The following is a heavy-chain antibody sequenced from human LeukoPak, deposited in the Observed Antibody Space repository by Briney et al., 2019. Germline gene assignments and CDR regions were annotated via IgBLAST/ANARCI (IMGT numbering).Heavy chain of an antibody. CDR2: IYSGGST. J-gene: IGHJ4*02. CDR1: GFTVSSNY. CDR3: ASGMYYYDSSGYDY. V-gene: IGHV3-53*01. D-gene: IGHD3-22*01. Sequence: PGGSLRLSCAASGFTVSSNYMSWVRQAPGKGLEWVSVIYSGGSTYYADSVKGRYTISRDNSKNTLYLQMNSLRAEDTAVYYCASGMYYYDSSGYDYWGQGTLVTVSS.